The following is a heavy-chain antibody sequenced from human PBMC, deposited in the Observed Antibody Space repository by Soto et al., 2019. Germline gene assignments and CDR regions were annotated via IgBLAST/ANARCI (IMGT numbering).Heavy chain of an antibody. V-gene: IGHV1-18*01. Sequence: ASVKVSCKASGYTFTSYGISWVRQAPGQGLEWMGWISAYNGNTNYAQKLQGRVTMTTDTSTSTAYMELRSLRSDGTAVYYCARDLVKIYDILTGRNAFDIWGQGTMVTVSS. CDR3: ARDLVKIYDILTGRNAFDI. D-gene: IGHD3-9*01. CDR1: GYTFTSYG. CDR2: ISAYNGNT. J-gene: IGHJ3*02.